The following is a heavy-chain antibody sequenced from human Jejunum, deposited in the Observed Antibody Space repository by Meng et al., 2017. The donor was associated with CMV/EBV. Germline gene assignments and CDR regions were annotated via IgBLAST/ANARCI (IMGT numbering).Heavy chain of an antibody. CDR3: ARASYGSGSPLGESWFDP. J-gene: IGHJ5*02. CDR1: GGSISSGGYY. CDR2: IHDSRST. V-gene: IGHV4-31*03. D-gene: IGHD3-10*01. Sequence: QGQLQESGPGLVKPSQTLALTCTVSGGSISSGGYYWSWIRQHPGKGVEWIGYIHDSRSTYYNPSLKSRVTISADTSKNQFSLKLSSVTAADTAVYYCARASYGSGSPLGESWFDPWGQGTLVTVSS.